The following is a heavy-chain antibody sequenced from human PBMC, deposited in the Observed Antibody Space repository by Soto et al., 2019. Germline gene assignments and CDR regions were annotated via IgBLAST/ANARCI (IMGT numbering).Heavy chain of an antibody. CDR3: ARARRITGKTDYYYGMDV. CDR2: IYHSGST. Sequence: SETLSLTCAVSGGSISSSNWWSWVRQPPGKGLEWIGEIYHSGSTNYNPSLKSRVTISVDKSKNQFSLKLSSVTAADTAVYYCARARRITGKTDYYYGMDVWGQGTTVTVSS. V-gene: IGHV4-4*02. CDR1: GGSISSSNW. D-gene: IGHD1-20*01. J-gene: IGHJ6*02.